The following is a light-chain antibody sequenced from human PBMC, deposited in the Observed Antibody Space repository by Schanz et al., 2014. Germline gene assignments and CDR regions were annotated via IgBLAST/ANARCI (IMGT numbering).Light chain of an antibody. CDR1: SSDVGAYNY. V-gene: IGLV2-14*01. CDR3: SSYTSSSTVV. Sequence: QSALTQPASVSGSPGQSITLSCTGTSSDVGAYNYVSWYQQHPGNAPKVMIYDVSNRPSGVSNRFFGSKSGNTASLTISGLQAEDEADYYCSSYTSSSTVVFGGGTKLTVL. J-gene: IGLJ2*01. CDR2: DVS.